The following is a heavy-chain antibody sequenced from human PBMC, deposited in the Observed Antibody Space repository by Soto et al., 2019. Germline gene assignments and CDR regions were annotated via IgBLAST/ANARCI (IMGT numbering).Heavy chain of an antibody. CDR3: ARGGYDILTGYHIYFDY. D-gene: IGHD3-9*01. CDR2: ISSSSSYI. J-gene: IGHJ4*02. Sequence: GGSLRLSCAASGFTFSSYSMNWVRQAPGKGLEWVSSISSSSSYIYYADSVKGRFTISRDNAKNSLYLQMNSLRAEDTAVYYCARGGYDILTGYHIYFDYWGQGTLVTVSS. CDR1: GFTFSSYS. V-gene: IGHV3-21*01.